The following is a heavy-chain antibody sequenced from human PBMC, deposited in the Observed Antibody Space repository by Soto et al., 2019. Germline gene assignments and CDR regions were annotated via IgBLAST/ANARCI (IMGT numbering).Heavy chain of an antibody. J-gene: IGHJ4*02. D-gene: IGHD1-26*01. CDR2: ISGSGDST. CDR3: ARRGSGSYYDY. Sequence: EVQLLESGGGLVQPGGSLRLSCAASGFTFSSYAMRWVRQAPVKGLEWVSAISGSGDSTYYADSVKGRFTISRDNSKNTLYLQMNSLRAEDTAVYYGARRGSGSYYDYRGQGTLVTVSS. CDR1: GFTFSSYA. V-gene: IGHV3-23*01.